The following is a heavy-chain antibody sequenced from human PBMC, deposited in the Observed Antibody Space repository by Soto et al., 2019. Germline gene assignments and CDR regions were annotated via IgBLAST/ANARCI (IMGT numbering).Heavy chain of an antibody. CDR1: GGTFSSYA. CDR2: IIPIFGTA. J-gene: IGHJ4*02. D-gene: IGHD6-19*01. Sequence: QVQLVQSGAEVKKPGSSVKVSCKASGGTFSSYAISWVRQAPGQGLEWMGGIIPIFGTANYAQKFQGRVTITADESTSTAYMEVSSLESEDTGVEYCVREMDSSCWYPVFDYLGQGTLVTVSS. CDR3: VREMDSSCWYPVFDY. V-gene: IGHV1-69*01.